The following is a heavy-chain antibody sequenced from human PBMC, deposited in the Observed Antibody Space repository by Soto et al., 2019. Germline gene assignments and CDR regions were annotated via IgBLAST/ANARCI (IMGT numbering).Heavy chain of an antibody. J-gene: IGHJ4*02. CDR2: ISYDGSNK. D-gene: IGHD6-6*01. V-gene: IGHV3-30*18. CDR1: GFTFSSYG. Sequence: GGSLRLSCAASGFTFSSYGMHWVRQAPGKGLEWVAVISYDGSNKYYADSVKGRFTISRDNSKNTLYLQMNSLRAEDTAVYYCAKDLSSSSLDYWGQGTLVTVSS. CDR3: AKDLSSSSLDY.